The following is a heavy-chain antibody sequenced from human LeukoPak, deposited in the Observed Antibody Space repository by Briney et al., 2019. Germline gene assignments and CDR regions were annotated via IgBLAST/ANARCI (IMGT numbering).Heavy chain of an antibody. CDR3: AKDGNSGTYYSIDY. V-gene: IGHV3-30*02. CDR1: GFTFSSYG. J-gene: IGHJ4*02. CDR2: IRFDGSNK. Sequence: GGSLRLSCAASGFTFSSYGMHWVRQAPGKGLEWVAYIRFDGSNKYYADSVKGRITISRDNSKNTLYLQMNSLRAEDTAVYYCAKDGNSGTYYSIDYWGQGTLVTVSS. D-gene: IGHD1-26*01.